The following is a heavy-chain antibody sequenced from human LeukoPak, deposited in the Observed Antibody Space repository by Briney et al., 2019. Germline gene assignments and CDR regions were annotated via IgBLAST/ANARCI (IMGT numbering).Heavy chain of an antibody. V-gene: IGHV3-7*02. Sequence: GGSLRRSCAASGFTFSSYWVRWVRQAPGKGLEWVATIKEDGSEKYYVDSVKGRFTISRDNAKSSLYLQMNSLRAEDTAVYYCSRHTSSWHAMDVWGQGTTVTVSS. CDR3: SRHTSSWHAMDV. J-gene: IGHJ6*02. D-gene: IGHD6-13*01. CDR2: IKEDGSEK. CDR1: GFTFSSYW.